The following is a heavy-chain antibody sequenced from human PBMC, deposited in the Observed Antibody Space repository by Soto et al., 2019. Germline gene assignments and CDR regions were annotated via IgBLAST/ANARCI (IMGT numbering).Heavy chain of an antibody. V-gene: IGHV3-23*01. Sequence: GAALRLSCAASGFTFSSNAMTGVRQAPGKGLEWFSTISDDGSRTYHVDSVKGRFTISTYNSKNTLYLQMNSLSAEDTAVCFWAKDVDSWTGEAYYWGQGNQVTVSS. CDR3: AKDVDSWTGEAYY. CDR1: GFTFSSNA. J-gene: IGHJ4*02. D-gene: IGHD1-26*01. CDR2: ISDDGSRT.